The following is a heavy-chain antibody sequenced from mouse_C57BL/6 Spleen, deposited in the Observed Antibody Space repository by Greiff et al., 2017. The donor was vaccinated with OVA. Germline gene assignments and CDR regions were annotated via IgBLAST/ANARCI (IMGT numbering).Heavy chain of an antibody. CDR1: GYTFTSYW. CDR3: ARPSYDGNHGRWYFDV. V-gene: IGHV1-61*01. CDR2: IYPSDSET. D-gene: IGHD2-3*01. J-gene: IGHJ1*03. Sequence: VQLQQPGAELVRPGSSVKLSCKASGYTFTSYWMDWVKQRPGQGLEWIGNIYPSDSETHYNQKFKDKATLTVDKSSSTAYMHLSSLTSEDSAVYYCARPSYDGNHGRWYFDVWGTGTTVTVSS.